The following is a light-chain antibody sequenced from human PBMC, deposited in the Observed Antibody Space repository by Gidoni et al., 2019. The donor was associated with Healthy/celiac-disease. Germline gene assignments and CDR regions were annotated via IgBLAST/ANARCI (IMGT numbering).Light chain of an antibody. CDR1: QSVSSSY. CDR3: QQYGSSPPDT. J-gene: IGKJ2*01. V-gene: IGKV3D-20*01. CDR2: DAS. Sequence: EIVLTQSPATLSLYPGERATLSCGASQSVSSSYLAWYQQKPGLAPRLLLYDASSRATGIPDRFSGSASVTDFTLTISRLEPEDFAVYYCQQYGSSPPDTFXXXTKLEIK.